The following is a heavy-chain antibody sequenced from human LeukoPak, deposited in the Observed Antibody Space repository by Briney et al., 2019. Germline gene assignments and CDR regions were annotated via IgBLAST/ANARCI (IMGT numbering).Heavy chain of an antibody. CDR2: TSVSGGST. J-gene: IGHJ4*02. V-gene: IGHV3-23*01. D-gene: IGHD3-22*01. Sequence: PGGSLRLPCAASGVTFSNYAMSWVRQAPGKGLEWVSATSVSGGSTYYADSVKGRFTISRDNSKNALYLQMNSLRAEDTAVYYCAKELYYYDSSGSFDYWGQGTLSLSPQ. CDR1: GVTFSNYA. CDR3: AKELYYYDSSGSFDY.